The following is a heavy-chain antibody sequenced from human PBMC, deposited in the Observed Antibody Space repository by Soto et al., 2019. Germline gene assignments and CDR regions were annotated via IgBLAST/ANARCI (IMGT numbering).Heavy chain of an antibody. CDR2: ISSSSSYI. J-gene: IGHJ6*02. V-gene: IGHV3-21*01. CDR1: GFTFSSYS. CDR3: ARDQFHSVISVAGIGGYDYYYYGMDV. Sequence: VGSLRLSCAASGFTFSSYSMNWVRQAPGKGLEWVSSISSSSSYIYYADSVKGRITISRDNAKNSLYLQMNSLRAEDTAVYYCARDQFHSVISVAGIGGYDYYYYGMDVWGQGTTVTVSS. D-gene: IGHD6-19*01.